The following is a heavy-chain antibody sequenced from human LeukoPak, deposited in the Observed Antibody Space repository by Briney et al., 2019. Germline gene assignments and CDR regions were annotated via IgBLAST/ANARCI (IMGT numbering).Heavy chain of an antibody. CDR1: GFTFSSYA. Sequence: GGSLRLSCAASGFTFSSYAMSWVRQAPGKGLEWVSAISGSGGGTYYADSVKGRFTISRDNSKNTLYLQMNSLRAEDTAVYYCAKWALGGIVGGNFDYWGQGTLVTVSS. CDR2: ISGSGGGT. D-gene: IGHD3-10*01. CDR3: AKWALGGIVGGNFDY. J-gene: IGHJ4*02. V-gene: IGHV3-23*01.